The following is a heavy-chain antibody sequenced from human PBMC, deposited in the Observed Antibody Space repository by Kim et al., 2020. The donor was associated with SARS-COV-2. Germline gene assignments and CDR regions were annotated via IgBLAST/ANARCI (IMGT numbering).Heavy chain of an antibody. CDR2: IYYSGST. J-gene: IGHJ3*02. CDR3: ARVDYVLLWFGDTYAFDI. CDR1: GGSISSYY. D-gene: IGHD3-10*01. V-gene: IGHV4-59*13. Sequence: SETLSLTCTVSGGSISSYYSSWIRHPPGKGLEWVGYIYYSGSTNYNPSLKSRVTISVDTSKNQFSLKLSSVTAADTAVYFCARVDYVLLWFGDTYAFDILGQGRMVTVSS.